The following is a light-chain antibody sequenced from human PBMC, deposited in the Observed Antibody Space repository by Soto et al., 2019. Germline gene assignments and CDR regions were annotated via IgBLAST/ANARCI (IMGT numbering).Light chain of an antibody. CDR1: QSLLHSDGKTY. CDR2: EVS. V-gene: IGKV2D-29*01. J-gene: IGKJ1*01. Sequence: DIVMTQTPISLSVTPGQPTSISCKSSQSLLHSDGKTYLSWYLQKPGQPPQLLISEVSNRFSGVPDRFSGSGPGTDFTQKISRVEADDVGFCYCMQSLELPRTFGRGTKVEIK. CDR3: MQSLELPRT.